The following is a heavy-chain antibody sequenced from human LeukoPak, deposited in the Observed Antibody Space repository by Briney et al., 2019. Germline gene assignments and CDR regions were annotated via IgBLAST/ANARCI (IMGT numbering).Heavy chain of an antibody. V-gene: IGHV4-59*01. CDR2: IYYSGST. CDR3: ASHYGTLWYYYYMDV. Sequence: PWGTLPLTCTVSGGSISSYYWSWIRQPPGKGREWMGYIYYSGSTNYNPSLKSRVTISVDTSKNQFSLKLSSAPAPDTAVYYCASHYGTLWYYYYMDVWGKGTTVTVSS. CDR1: GGSISSYY. D-gene: IGHD3-10*01. J-gene: IGHJ6*03.